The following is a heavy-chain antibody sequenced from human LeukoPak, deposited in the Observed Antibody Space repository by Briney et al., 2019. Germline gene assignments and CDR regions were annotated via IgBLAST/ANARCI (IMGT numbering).Heavy chain of an antibody. CDR2: IIPIFGTA. V-gene: IGHV1-69*13. Sequence: SVKVSCKASGGTFSSYAISWVRQAPGQGLEWMGGIIPIFGTANYAQKFQGRVTITADESTSTAYMELSSLRSEDTAVYYCARDLGYYDSSGYALDYWGQGTLVTVSS. J-gene: IGHJ4*02. CDR3: ARDLGYYDSSGYALDY. D-gene: IGHD3-22*01. CDR1: GGTFSSYA.